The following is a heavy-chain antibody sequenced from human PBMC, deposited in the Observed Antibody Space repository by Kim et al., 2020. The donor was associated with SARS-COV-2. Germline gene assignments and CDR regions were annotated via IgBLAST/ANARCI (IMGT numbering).Heavy chain of an antibody. D-gene: IGHD5-18*01. CDR3: ARTLWSHLHYYYYGMDV. Sequence: GGSLRLSCAASGFTVSSNYMSWVRQAPGKGLEWVSVIYSGGSTYYADSVKGRFTISRDNSKNTLYLQMNSLRAEDTAVYYCARTLWSHLHYYYYGMDVWGQGTTVTVSS. J-gene: IGHJ6*02. CDR1: GFTVSSNY. V-gene: IGHV3-66*01. CDR2: IYSGGST.